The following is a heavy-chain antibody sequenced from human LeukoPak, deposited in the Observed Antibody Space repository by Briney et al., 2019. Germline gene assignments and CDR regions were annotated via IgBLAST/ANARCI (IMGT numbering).Heavy chain of an antibody. D-gene: IGHD4-17*01. Sequence: PSETLSLTCAVSGGSLSGYYWTWIRQPPGKGLEWIGEINHSGSTNYNPSLKSRVTISVDTSKNQFSLKLSSVTAADTAVYYCARQYGDYFDYWGQGTLVTVSS. CDR3: ARQYGDYFDY. V-gene: IGHV4-34*01. CDR2: INHSGST. CDR1: GGSLSGYY. J-gene: IGHJ4*02.